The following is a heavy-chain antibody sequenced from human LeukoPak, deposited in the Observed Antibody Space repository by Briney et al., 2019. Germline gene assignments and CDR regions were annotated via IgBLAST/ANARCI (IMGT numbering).Heavy chain of an antibody. V-gene: IGHV3-30*02. D-gene: IGHD6-19*01. CDR2: IRSDGSNK. Sequence: PGGSLRLSCAASGFTFSSYGMHWVRQAPGKGLEWVTFIRSDGSNKYYADSVKGRFTISKDNSKNTLYLQMNSLRTEDTAMYYCAKDGGPYSSGWYVDHWGQGTLVTVSS. CDR1: GFTFSSYG. CDR3: AKDGGPYSSGWYVDH. J-gene: IGHJ4*02.